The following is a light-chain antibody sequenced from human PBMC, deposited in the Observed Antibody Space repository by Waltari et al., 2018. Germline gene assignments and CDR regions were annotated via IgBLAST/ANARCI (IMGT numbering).Light chain of an antibody. CDR3: QSYDSALSAV. Sequence: QSVLTQPPSVSGAPGQTVTISCAGSSPNIGAGYDVHWYQQLPGAAPKLLISAYSSRPSGVPDRFYGSKSGTSASLAINGLQPEDEADYYCQSYDSALSAVFGGGTKVTVL. CDR2: AYS. V-gene: IGLV1-40*01. J-gene: IGLJ3*02. CDR1: SPNIGAGYD.